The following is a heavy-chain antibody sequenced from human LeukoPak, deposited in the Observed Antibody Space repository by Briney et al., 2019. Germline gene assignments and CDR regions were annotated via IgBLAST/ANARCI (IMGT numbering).Heavy chain of an antibody. CDR3: ARHGLRHYYGSGSSKFDP. CDR1: GGSISSSSYY. Sequence: PSETLSLTCTVSGGSISSSSYYWGWIRQPSGKGLEWIGEINHSGSTNYNPSLKSRVTISVDTSKNQFSLKLSSVTAADTAVYYCARHGLRHYYGSGSSKFDPWGQGTLVTVSS. V-gene: IGHV4-39*01. D-gene: IGHD3-10*01. J-gene: IGHJ5*02. CDR2: INHSGST.